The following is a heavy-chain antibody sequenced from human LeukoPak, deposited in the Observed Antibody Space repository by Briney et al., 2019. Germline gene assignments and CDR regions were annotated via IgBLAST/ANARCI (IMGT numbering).Heavy chain of an antibody. V-gene: IGHV1-69*05. D-gene: IGHD6-13*01. CDR3: ARAGIAAAGSNWFDP. Sequence: GSSVKVSCKASGGTFSSYAISWVRQALGQGLEWMGGIIPIFGTANYAQKFQGRVTITTDESTSTAYMELSSLRSEDTAVYYCARAGIAAAGSNWFDPWGQGTLVTVSS. CDR2: IIPIFGTA. J-gene: IGHJ5*02. CDR1: GGTFSSYA.